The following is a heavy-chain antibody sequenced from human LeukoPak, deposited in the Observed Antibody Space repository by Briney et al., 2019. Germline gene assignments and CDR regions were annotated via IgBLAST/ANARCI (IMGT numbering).Heavy chain of an antibody. Sequence: SETLSLTCTVSGGSISSYYWSWIRQPPGKGLEWLGYGYYSGTTNYDPPFKSRVTISVDTSKNQFALKLSSVTAADTAVYYCKGYSSSEKDYWGQGTLVTVSS. D-gene: IGHD6-6*01. CDR2: GYYSGTT. V-gene: IGHV4-59*12. CDR1: GGSISSYY. J-gene: IGHJ4*02. CDR3: KGYSSSEKDY.